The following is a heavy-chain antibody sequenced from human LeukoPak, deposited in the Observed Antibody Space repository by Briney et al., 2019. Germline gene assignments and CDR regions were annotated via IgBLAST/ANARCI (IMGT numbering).Heavy chain of an antibody. V-gene: IGHV3-15*01. CDR3: TTVPLPLNYYGSGSYYSPYYGMDV. D-gene: IGHD3-10*01. CDR1: GFTFRNAW. CDR2: IKSKTDGGTT. J-gene: IGHJ6*02. Sequence: GGSLRLSCAASGFTFRNAWMSWVRQAPGKGREWVGRIKSKTDGGTTDYAAPVKGRFTISRDDSKNTLYLQMNSLKTEDTAVYYCTTVPLPLNYYGSGSYYSPYYGMDVWGQGTTVTVSS.